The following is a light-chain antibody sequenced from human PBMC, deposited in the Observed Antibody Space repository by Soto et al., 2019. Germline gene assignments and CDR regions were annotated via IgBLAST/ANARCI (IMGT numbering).Light chain of an antibody. CDR3: QQYDNWAWT. V-gene: IGKV3-15*01. J-gene: IGKJ1*01. CDR2: GAS. Sequence: EIVMTQSPATLSVSPGGRATLSCRASQTISATLAWYQQKPGQAPRLLIHGASTRAPGFPARFSGSGSGTDFTLTISSLQSEDFAVYYCQQYDNWAWTVGQGTKVEI. CDR1: QTISAT.